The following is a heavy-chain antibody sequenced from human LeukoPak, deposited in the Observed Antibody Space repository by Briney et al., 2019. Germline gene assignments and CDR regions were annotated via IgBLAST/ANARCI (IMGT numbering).Heavy chain of an antibody. Sequence: GGSLRLSCAASGFTVSSNYMSWVRQAPGKGLEWVSVIYSGGSTYYADSVKGRFTISRDNAKNSLYLQMNSLRAEDTAVYYCASLTDYYGSGSYYDIDYWGQGTLVTVSS. CDR1: GFTVSSNY. D-gene: IGHD3-10*01. CDR3: ASLTDYYGSGSYYDIDY. CDR2: IYSGGST. J-gene: IGHJ4*02. V-gene: IGHV3-66*01.